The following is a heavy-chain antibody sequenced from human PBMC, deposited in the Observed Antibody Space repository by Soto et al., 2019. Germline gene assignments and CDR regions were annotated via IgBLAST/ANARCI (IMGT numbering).Heavy chain of an antibody. CDR3: ASLQTSGWYGVH. D-gene: IGHD6-19*01. Sequence: SVKVSCKASGYSFTGYYIHWLRQAPVQGLEWMGWIYPNSGDTKSAQKFQGRLTSTRDTSITTAYMELSSLRSDDTAIYYCASLQTSGWYGVHWGQGTLVTVSS. CDR1: GYSFTGYY. V-gene: IGHV1-2*02. J-gene: IGHJ4*02. CDR2: IYPNSGDT.